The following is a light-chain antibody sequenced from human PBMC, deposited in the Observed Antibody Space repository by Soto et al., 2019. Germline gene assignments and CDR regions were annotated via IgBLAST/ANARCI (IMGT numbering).Light chain of an antibody. CDR1: STDVGVDNY. CDR3: SSYTSSSTLV. J-gene: IGLJ2*01. V-gene: IGLV2-14*01. CDR2: EVI. Sequence: QPASVSGSPGQSITISCTATSTDVGVDNYVAWYQQYPGKAPKLMIYEVINRPSGVSNRFSGSKSGNTASLIISGLQAEDEADYYCSSYTSSSTLVFGGGTKVTVL.